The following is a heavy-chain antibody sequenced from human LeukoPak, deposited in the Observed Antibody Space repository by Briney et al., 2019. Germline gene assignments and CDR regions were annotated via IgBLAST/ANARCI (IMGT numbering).Heavy chain of an antibody. CDR3: ARAPSPTSPSYGMDV. V-gene: IGHV1-18*01. J-gene: IGHJ6*02. D-gene: IGHD2-2*01. Sequence: ASVKVSCKASGYTFTSYGISWVRQAPGQGLEWMGWISAYNGNTNYAQKLQGRVTMTTDTSTSTAYMELRSLRSDDTAVYHCARAPSPTSPSYGMDVWGQGTTVTVSS. CDR2: ISAYNGNT. CDR1: GYTFTSYG.